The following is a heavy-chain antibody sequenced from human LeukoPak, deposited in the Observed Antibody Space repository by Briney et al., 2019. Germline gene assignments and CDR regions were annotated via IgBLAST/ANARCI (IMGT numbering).Heavy chain of an antibody. V-gene: IGHV3-23*01. CDR2: ISGSGGST. Sequence: GGSLRLSCAASGFTVSSNYMSWVRQAPGKGLEWVSAISGSGGSTYYADSVKGRFTISRDNSKNTLYLQMNSLRAEDTAVYYCAKDEEDRKSGYFDYWGQGTLVTVSS. D-gene: IGHD3-10*01. CDR1: GFTVSSNY. CDR3: AKDEEDRKSGYFDY. J-gene: IGHJ4*02.